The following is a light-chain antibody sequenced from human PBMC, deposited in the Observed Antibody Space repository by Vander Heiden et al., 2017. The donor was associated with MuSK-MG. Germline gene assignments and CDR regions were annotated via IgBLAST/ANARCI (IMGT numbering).Light chain of an antibody. V-gene: IGKV1-39*01. CDR2: EGS. CDR1: QTIRNF. Sequence: DIQMTQSPRSLSASVGESVTISCRASQTIRNFLNWFQHKPGTAPKVLIYEGSKLQSGISSRFSGSGSGTEFTLTIRSLQPEDSASYFCLQYYDTWTFGQGT. J-gene: IGKJ1*01. CDR3: LQYYDTWT.